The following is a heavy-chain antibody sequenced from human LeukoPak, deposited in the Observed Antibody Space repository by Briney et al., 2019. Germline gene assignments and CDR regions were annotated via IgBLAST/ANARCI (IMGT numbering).Heavy chain of an antibody. D-gene: IGHD1-7*01. J-gene: IGHJ4*02. Sequence: SETLSLTCTVSGGSISSGGYYWSWIRQPPGKGLEWIGYIYYSGSTNYNPSLKSRVTISVNRSKNQFSLKLSSVTAADTAVYYCAREGDWNLLNYWGQGTLVTVSS. V-gene: IGHV4-61*08. CDR1: GGSISSGGYY. CDR2: IYYSGST. CDR3: AREGDWNLLNY.